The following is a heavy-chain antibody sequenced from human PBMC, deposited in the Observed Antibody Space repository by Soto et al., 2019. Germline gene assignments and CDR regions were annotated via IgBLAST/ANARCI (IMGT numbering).Heavy chain of an antibody. J-gene: IGHJ6*02. D-gene: IGHD3-3*01. Sequence: GGSLRLSCAASGFTFSSYGMHWVRQAPGKGLEWVAVISGSGGSTYYADSVKGRFTISRDNSKNTLYLQMNSLRAEDTAVYYCAKYDFWSGFEAGYYYYYYGMDVWGQGTTVTVSS. V-gene: IGHV3-23*01. CDR3: AKYDFWSGFEAGYYYYYYGMDV. CDR1: GFTFSSYG. CDR2: ISGSGGST.